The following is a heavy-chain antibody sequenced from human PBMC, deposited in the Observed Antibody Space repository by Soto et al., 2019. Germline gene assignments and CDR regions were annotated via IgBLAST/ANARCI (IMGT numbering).Heavy chain of an antibody. CDR1: GFTFSSYG. CDR3: PKGDIRLGELSPIDY. V-gene: IGHV3-30*18. D-gene: IGHD3-16*02. J-gene: IGHJ4*02. CDR2: ISYDGSNK. Sequence: GGSLRLSCAASGFTFSSYGMHWVRQAPGKGLEWVAVISYDGSNKYYGDSVEGRFTISRDNSKNTLHLQINSVRDEDTPVYYCPKGDIRLGELSPIDYWGQGTLVTVSS.